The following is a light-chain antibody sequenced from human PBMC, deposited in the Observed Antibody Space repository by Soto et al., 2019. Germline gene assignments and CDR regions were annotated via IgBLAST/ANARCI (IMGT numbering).Light chain of an antibody. CDR2: AAS. CDR3: QQSYSTPET. J-gene: IGKJ1*01. CDR1: QGISSY. V-gene: IGKV1-8*01. Sequence: AIRMTQSPSSFSASTGDRVTITCRASQGISSYLAWYQQKPGKAPKLLIYAASSLQGGVPSRFSGSGSGTDFTLTISSLQPEDFATYYCQQSYSTPETFGQGTKVDIK.